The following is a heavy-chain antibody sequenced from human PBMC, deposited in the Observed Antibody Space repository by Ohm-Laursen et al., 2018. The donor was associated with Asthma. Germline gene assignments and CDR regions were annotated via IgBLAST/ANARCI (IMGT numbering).Heavy chain of an antibody. Sequence: SLRLSCAASGFTFSSYSMNWVRQAPGKGLEWVSYISSSSSTIYYADSVKGRFTISRDNARNSLYLQMNSLRAEDTAVYYCASSPSVDSDYWGQGTLVTVSS. CDR1: GFTFSSYS. D-gene: IGHD2-15*01. CDR2: ISSSSSTI. V-gene: IGHV3-48*01. J-gene: IGHJ4*02. CDR3: ASSPSVDSDY.